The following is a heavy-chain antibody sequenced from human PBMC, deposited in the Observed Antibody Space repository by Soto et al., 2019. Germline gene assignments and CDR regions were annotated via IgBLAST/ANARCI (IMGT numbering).Heavy chain of an antibody. V-gene: IGHV1-58*02. J-gene: IGHJ4*02. CDR1: GFTFTSSA. CDR3: AALWFGELSLDY. CDR2: IVVGSGNT. Sequence: SVKVSCKASGFTFTSSAMQWVRQARGQRLEWMGWIVVGSGNTNYAQKFQERVTITRDMSTSTAYMELSSLRSEDTAVYYCAALWFGELSLDYWGQGTLVTVSS. D-gene: IGHD3-10*01.